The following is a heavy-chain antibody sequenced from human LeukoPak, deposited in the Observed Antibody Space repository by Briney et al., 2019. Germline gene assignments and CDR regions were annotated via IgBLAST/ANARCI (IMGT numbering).Heavy chain of an antibody. Sequence: PSETLSLTCTVSGGSVSSGSYYWSRIRQPPGKGLEWIGYIYYSGSTNYNPSLKSRVTISVDTSKNQFSLKLSSVTAADTAVYYCARDRGPGHDAFDIWGQGTMVTVSS. V-gene: IGHV4-61*01. J-gene: IGHJ3*02. CDR2: IYYSGST. D-gene: IGHD3-10*01. CDR3: ARDRGPGHDAFDI. CDR1: GGSVSSGSYY.